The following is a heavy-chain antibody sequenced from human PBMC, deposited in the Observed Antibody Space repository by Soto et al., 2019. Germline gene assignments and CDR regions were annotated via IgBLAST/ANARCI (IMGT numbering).Heavy chain of an antibody. Sequence: KPSETLSLTCVVSGGSFSGCFWTWIRQSPGRGLEWIGEISHSGSRNYNPAFQSRVIISVDSSKNHVSLKLSSVTAADSATYFCARGLAYDRPITVAEPFDSWGQGTLVTVSS. V-gene: IGHV4-34*01. CDR2: ISHSGSR. CDR3: ARGLAYDRPITVAEPFDS. D-gene: IGHD6-19*01. J-gene: IGHJ4*02. CDR1: GGSFSGCF.